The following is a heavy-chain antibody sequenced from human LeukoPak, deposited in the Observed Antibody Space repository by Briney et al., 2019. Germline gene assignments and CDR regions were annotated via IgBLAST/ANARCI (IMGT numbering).Heavy chain of an antibody. Sequence: GGSLRLSCAVSGFTFRTSWMTWVRQAPGKGLECVGNINPDGSVTAYLGSVKGRFTISRDNAENSLYPQMSSLRGEDTAVYYCVRDGWDHFYDYWGQGTLVTVSS. CDR1: GFTFRTSW. J-gene: IGHJ4*02. CDR2: INPDGSVT. V-gene: IGHV3-7*01. CDR3: VRDGWDHFYDY. D-gene: IGHD6-19*01.